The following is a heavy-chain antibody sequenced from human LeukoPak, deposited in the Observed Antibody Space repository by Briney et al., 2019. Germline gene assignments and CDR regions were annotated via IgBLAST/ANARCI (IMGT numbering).Heavy chain of an antibody. CDR3: ARQTGLIGSSWSEFDY. J-gene: IGHJ4*02. D-gene: IGHD6-13*01. CDR1: GGTFSSYA. V-gene: IGHV1-69*05. CDR2: IIPIFGTA. Sequence: GASVKVSCKASGGTFSSYAISWVRQAPGQGLEWMGGIIPIFGTANYAQKFQGRVTITTDESTSTAYMELSSLRSEDTAVYYCARQTGLIGSSWSEFDYWGQGTLVAVSS.